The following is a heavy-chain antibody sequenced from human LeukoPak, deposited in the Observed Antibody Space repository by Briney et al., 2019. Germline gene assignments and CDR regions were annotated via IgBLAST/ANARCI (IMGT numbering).Heavy chain of an antibody. J-gene: IGHJ5*02. V-gene: IGHV1-18*01. CDR1: GYTFSSYG. CDR3: ARDLSEITMIVGLGWFDP. D-gene: IGHD3-22*01. Sequence: GASVKVSCKASGYTFSSYGISWVRQAPGQGLEWMGWISLYNGNTNYAQKLQGRVTMTTDTSTSTAYMELRSLRSDDTAVYYCARDLSEITMIVGLGWFDPWGQGTLVTVSS. CDR2: ISLYNGNT.